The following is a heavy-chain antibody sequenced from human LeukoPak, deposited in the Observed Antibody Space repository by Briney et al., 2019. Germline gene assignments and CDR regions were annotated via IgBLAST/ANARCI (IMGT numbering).Heavy chain of an antibody. CDR3: ARSYGSGSYFDQ. V-gene: IGHV4-59*01. D-gene: IGHD3-10*01. Sequence: SETLSLTCTVSGGSISSNYWSWIRQPPGKGLEWIGYISNTGSTKYNPSLKSRVIISIDTSKNQFSLKLTSVTAADTAVFYCARSYGSGSYFDQWGQGTLVTVSS. CDR1: GGSISSNY. CDR2: ISNTGST. J-gene: IGHJ4*02.